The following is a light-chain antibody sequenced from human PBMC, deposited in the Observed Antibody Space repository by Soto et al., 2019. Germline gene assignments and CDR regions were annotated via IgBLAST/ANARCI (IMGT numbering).Light chain of an antibody. J-gene: IGKJ1*01. CDR2: GAS. Sequence: EIVLTQSPGTLSLSPGDRATLSCRASQSVSSSYLAWYQQKPGQAPRLLIYGASSRATGIPDRFSGSGSGTDFTLTISGLEPEDSAVYYCQQYNNWPTWTFGQGTKVEIK. CDR3: QQYNNWPTWT. CDR1: QSVSSSY. V-gene: IGKV3-20*01.